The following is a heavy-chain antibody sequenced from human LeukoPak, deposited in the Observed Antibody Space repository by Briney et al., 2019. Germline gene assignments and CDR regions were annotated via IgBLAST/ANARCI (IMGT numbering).Heavy chain of an antibody. V-gene: IGHV4-59*01. J-gene: IGHJ4*02. CDR3: ARGNTMVRGVPYFDY. D-gene: IGHD3-10*01. CDR2: IYYSGST. CDR1: GGSISGYY. Sequence: SETLSLTCTVSGGSISGYYWSWIRQPPGKGLEWIGYIYYSGSTNYNPSLKSRVTISVDTSKNQFSLKLSSVTAADTAVYYCARGNTMVRGVPYFDYWGQGTLVTVSS.